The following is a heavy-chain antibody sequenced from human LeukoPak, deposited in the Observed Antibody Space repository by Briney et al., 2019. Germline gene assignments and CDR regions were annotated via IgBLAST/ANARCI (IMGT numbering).Heavy chain of an antibody. Sequence: ASVKVSCKASGDTFTSYYFHWVRQAPGQGLEWMGILNPSGGSTSYAQQFQGRVTMTRDTSTRTVYMDLSSLRSGDTAMYYCVFGDYFDYWGQGTLVTVSS. J-gene: IGHJ4*02. CDR3: VFGDYFDY. CDR2: LNPSGGST. CDR1: GDTFTSYY. V-gene: IGHV1-46*01. D-gene: IGHD3-10*01.